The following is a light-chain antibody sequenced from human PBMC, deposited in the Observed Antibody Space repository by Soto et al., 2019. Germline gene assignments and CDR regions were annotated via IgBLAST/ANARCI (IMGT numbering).Light chain of an antibody. Sequence: ESVLTQSQATLSSFPGDRVTLSCRASQYINTRLAWYQHRPGQAPRLLIYQTSIRAAGIPARFSASGSGTDFTLTISDVQPEDFALYYCHQRQSWPRTFGQGTKVDIK. CDR1: QYINTR. CDR3: HQRQSWPRT. CDR2: QTS. J-gene: IGKJ1*01. V-gene: IGKV3-11*01.